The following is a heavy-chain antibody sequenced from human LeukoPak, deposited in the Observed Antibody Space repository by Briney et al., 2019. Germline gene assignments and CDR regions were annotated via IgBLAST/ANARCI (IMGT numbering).Heavy chain of an antibody. CDR3: ARKVAGPHPIDY. Sequence: ASVKVSCKASGYTFTSYGISWVRQAPGQGLEWMGWINAYNGNTNYAQKLQGRVTMTTDTSTSTAYMGLRSLRSDDTAVYYCARKVAGPHPIDYWGQGTLVTVSS. D-gene: IGHD6-19*01. CDR2: INAYNGNT. J-gene: IGHJ4*02. CDR1: GYTFTSYG. V-gene: IGHV1-18*01.